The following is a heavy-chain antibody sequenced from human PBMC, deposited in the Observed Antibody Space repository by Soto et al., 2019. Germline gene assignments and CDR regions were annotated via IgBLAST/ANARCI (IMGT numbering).Heavy chain of an antibody. Sequence: PSETLSLTCAVYGGSFSGYYWSWIRQPPGKGLEWIGEINHSGSTNYNPSLKSRVTISVDTSKNQFSLKLSSVTAADTAVYYCARGHDSSGYSDYWGQGTLVTVSS. V-gene: IGHV4-34*01. CDR2: INHSGST. CDR1: GGSFSGYY. D-gene: IGHD3-22*01. CDR3: ARGHDSSGYSDY. J-gene: IGHJ4*02.